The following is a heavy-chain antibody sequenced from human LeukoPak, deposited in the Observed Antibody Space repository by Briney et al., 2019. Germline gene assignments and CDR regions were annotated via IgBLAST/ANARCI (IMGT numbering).Heavy chain of an antibody. J-gene: IGHJ4*02. CDR2: IKSKTDCGTT. Sequence: AGGSLRLSCAASGFTFSNAWMSWVRQAPGKGLEWVGRIKSKTDCGTTDYAAPVKGRFTISRDDSKNTLYLQMNNLKTEDTAVYYCTATMVRGVNSFYDFDYWGQGTLVTVSS. CDR3: TATMVRGVNSFYDFDY. CDR1: GFTFSNAW. D-gene: IGHD3-10*01. V-gene: IGHV3-15*01.